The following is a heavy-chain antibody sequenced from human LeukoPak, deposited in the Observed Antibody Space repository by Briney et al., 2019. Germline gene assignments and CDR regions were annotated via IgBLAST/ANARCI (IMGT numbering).Heavy chain of an antibody. Sequence: PGGSPRLSCAASGFTFSDYTMNWVRQAPGKGLEWVSSISSGGTYKYYADSVKGRFTISRDNSKNTLYLQMNSLRAEDTAVYYCARVSPTGRDFDYWGQGTLVTVSS. V-gene: IGHV3-21*01. D-gene: IGHD1-26*01. J-gene: IGHJ4*02. CDR2: ISSGGTYK. CDR1: GFTFSDYT. CDR3: ARVSPTGRDFDY.